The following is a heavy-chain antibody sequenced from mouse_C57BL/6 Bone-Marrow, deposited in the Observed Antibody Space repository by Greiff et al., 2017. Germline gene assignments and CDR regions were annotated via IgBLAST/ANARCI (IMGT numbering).Heavy chain of an antibody. CDR2: IDPSDSYT. V-gene: IGHV1-50*01. CDR1: GYTFTSYW. Sequence: QVQLKQSGAELVKPGASVKLSCKASGYTFTSYWMQWVKQRPGQGLEWIGEIDPSDSYTNYNQKFKGKATLTVDTSSSTAYMQLSSLTSEDSAVYYCAVYYGNYAFDYWGQGTTLTVSS. D-gene: IGHD2-1*01. CDR3: AVYYGNYAFDY. J-gene: IGHJ2*01.